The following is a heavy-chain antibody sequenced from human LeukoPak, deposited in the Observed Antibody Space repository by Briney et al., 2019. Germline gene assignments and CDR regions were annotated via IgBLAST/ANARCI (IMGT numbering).Heavy chain of an antibody. Sequence: GGSLRLSCAASGFTFSSYAMHWVRQAPGMGLEWVAVISYDGSNKYYADSVKGRFTISRDNSKNTLYLQMNSLRAEDTAVYYCASRIASGYWGQGTLVTVSS. V-gene: IGHV3-30-3*01. CDR1: GFTFSSYA. CDR2: ISYDGSNK. J-gene: IGHJ4*02. CDR3: ASRIASGY. D-gene: IGHD3-10*01.